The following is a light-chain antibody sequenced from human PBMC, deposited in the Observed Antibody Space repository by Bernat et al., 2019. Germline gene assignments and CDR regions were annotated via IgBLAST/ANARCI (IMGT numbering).Light chain of an antibody. CDR1: QTLRHANGKNF. CDR3: MQTQQTPCT. Sequence: DIVLTQIPLSLPVTPGESASISCRSSQTLRHANGKNFLDWYLQKPGQSPHLLIYLGSNRASGVPDRFSGSGSGTYCTLRINRVEAGDVGVYYCMQTQQTPCTFGQGTNLEIK. CDR2: LGS. V-gene: IGKV2-28*01. J-gene: IGKJ2*02.